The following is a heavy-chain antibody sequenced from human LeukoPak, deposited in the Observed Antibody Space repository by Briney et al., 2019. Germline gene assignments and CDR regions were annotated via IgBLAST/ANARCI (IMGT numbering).Heavy chain of an antibody. D-gene: IGHD4-11*01. CDR2: ISNDGIIG. J-gene: IGHJ3*02. CDR3: AKDLQYPENAFDI. CDR1: GFTFSSYG. V-gene: IGHV3-30*18. Sequence: GGSLRLSCTVSGFTFSSYGLHWVRQAPGKGLEWVAVISNDGIIGKSADSVKGRLTISRDNSKKTLYLEMNSLRVEDTAVYYCAKDLQYPENAFDIWGQGTMVTVSS.